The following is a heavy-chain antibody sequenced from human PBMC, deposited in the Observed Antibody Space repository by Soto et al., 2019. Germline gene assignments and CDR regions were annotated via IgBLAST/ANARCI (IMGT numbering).Heavy chain of an antibody. D-gene: IGHD3-3*01. CDR2: ISGSGGST. J-gene: IGHJ3*02. Sequence: GGSLRLSCAASGFTFSSYAMSWVRQAPGKGLEWVSAISGSGGSTYYADSVKGRFTISRDNSKNTLYLQMNSLRAEDTAVYYCARVPLGLGKGINYDFWSSTNHDAFDIWGQGTMVTVSS. CDR1: GFTFSSYA. V-gene: IGHV3-23*01. CDR3: ARVPLGLGKGINYDFWSSTNHDAFDI.